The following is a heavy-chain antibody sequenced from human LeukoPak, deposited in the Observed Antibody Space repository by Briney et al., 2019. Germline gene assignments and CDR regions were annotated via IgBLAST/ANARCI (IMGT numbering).Heavy chain of an antibody. V-gene: IGHV1-69*05. Sequence: SVKVSCKASGGTFSSYAISWVRQAPGQGLEWMGGIIPIFGTANYAQKFQGRVTITTDESASTAYMELSSLRSEDTAVYYCARGASSSSWYFLYWGQGTLVTVSS. CDR3: ARGASSSSWYFLY. D-gene: IGHD6-13*01. J-gene: IGHJ4*02. CDR2: IIPIFGTA. CDR1: GGTFSSYA.